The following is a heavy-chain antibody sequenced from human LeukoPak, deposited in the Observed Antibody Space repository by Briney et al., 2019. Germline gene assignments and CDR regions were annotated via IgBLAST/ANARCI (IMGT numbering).Heavy chain of an antibody. V-gene: IGHV1-69*05. Sequence: ASVKVSCKASGYTFTSYAMNWVRQAPGQGLEWMGGIIPLFGTANYAQKFQGRVTLTTDESTSTAYMELSNLRSEDTAVYYCARSIRFLELLPFDYWGQGTLVTVSS. CDR3: ARSIRFLELLPFDY. CDR2: IIPLFGTA. J-gene: IGHJ4*02. D-gene: IGHD3-3*01. CDR1: GYTFTSYA.